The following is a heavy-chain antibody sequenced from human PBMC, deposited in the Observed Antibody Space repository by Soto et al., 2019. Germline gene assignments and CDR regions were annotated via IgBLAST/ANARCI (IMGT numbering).Heavy chain of an antibody. CDR2: IYYSGST. V-gene: IGHV4-30-4*01. J-gene: IGHJ4*02. Sequence: QVQLQESGPGLVKPSQTLSLTCTVSGGSISSDDSYWSWIRQPPGKGLEWIGYIYYSGSTYHNPSLKSRVTISVDTSKNQFSLKLNSVTAADTAVYYCARDRGGYERIDYWGQGTLVTVSS. D-gene: IGHD5-12*01. CDR3: ARDRGGYERIDY. CDR1: GGSISSDDSY.